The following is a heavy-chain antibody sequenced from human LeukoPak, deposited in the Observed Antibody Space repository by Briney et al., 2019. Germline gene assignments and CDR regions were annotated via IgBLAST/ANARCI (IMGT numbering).Heavy chain of an antibody. D-gene: IGHD3-3*01. V-gene: IGHV3-30*02. CDR1: GFTFDDYG. Sequence: PGGSLRLSCAASGFTFDDYGMSWVRQAPGKGLEWVAFIRYDGSNKYYADSVKGRFTISRDNSKNTLYLQMYSLRAEDTAVYYCASSVLRFLEWSNDAFDIWGQGTMVTVSS. CDR3: ASSVLRFLEWSNDAFDI. CDR2: IRYDGSNK. J-gene: IGHJ3*02.